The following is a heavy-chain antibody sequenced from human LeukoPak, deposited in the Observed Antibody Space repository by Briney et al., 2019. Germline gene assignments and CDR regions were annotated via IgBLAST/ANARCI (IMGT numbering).Heavy chain of an antibody. D-gene: IGHD3-22*01. CDR1: GFTFSSYG. Sequence: PGGSLRLSCAASGFTFSSYGMHWVRQAPGKGLEWVAVISYDGSNKYYADSVKGRFTVSRDNSKNTLYLQMNSLRAEDTAVYYCAKGLGSSGYFYGMDVWGQGTTVTVSS. J-gene: IGHJ6*02. CDR2: ISYDGSNK. CDR3: AKGLGSSGYFYGMDV. V-gene: IGHV3-30*18.